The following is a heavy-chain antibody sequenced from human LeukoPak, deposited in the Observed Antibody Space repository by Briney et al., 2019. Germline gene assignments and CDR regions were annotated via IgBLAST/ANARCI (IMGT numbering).Heavy chain of an antibody. J-gene: IGHJ5*02. Sequence: SETLSLTCTVSGGFISSYYWSWIRQPPGKGLEWIGYIYYSGSTNYNPSLKSRVTISVDTSKNQFSLRLSSVTAADTAVYYCARDHDMWASGDWFDPWGQGTLVTVSS. CDR3: ARDHDMWASGDWFDP. CDR2: IYYSGST. V-gene: IGHV4-59*01. CDR1: GGFISSYY. D-gene: IGHD3-10*01.